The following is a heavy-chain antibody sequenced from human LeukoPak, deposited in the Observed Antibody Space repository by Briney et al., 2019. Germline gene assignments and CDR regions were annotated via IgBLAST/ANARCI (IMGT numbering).Heavy chain of an antibody. CDR2: IYSNEAT. V-gene: IGHV4-4*08. J-gene: IGHJ3*02. CDR3: ARRNDFHI. CDR1: RRSISNYH. Sequence: ASETLSLTCTVSRRSISNYHWSWIRQPPGKGLEWIGYIYSNEATEYKPSLKSRVTISADTSKNQFSLKLTSVSAADTAIYYCARRNDFHIWGQGTMVTVSS.